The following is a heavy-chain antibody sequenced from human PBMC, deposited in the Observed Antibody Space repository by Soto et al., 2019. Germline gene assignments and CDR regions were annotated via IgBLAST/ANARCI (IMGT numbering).Heavy chain of an antibody. D-gene: IGHD2-15*01. CDR1: GGSISSGGYY. CDR3: ARVYCSGGSCYEFDY. Sequence: SETLSLSCTVSGGSISSGGYYWSWIRQHPGKGLEWIGYIYYSGSTYYNPSLKSRVTISVDTSKNQFSLKLSSVTAADTAVYYCARVYCSGGSCYEFDYWGQGTLVTVSS. CDR2: IYYSGST. V-gene: IGHV4-31*03. J-gene: IGHJ4*02.